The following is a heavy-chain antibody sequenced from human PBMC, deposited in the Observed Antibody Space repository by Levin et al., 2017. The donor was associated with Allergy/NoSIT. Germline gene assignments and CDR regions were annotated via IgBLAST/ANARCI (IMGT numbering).Heavy chain of an antibody. CDR1: GYTFTSSY. V-gene: IGHV1-46*01. CDR2: INPSGDST. J-gene: IGHJ4*02. CDR3: ARRDGN. Sequence: ASVKVSCKASGYTFTSSYIHWVRQAPGQGLEWMGVINPSGDSTTYAQKYQGRVTMTRDTSTSTVYMELSSLRSEDTAVYYCARRDGNWGQGTLVTVSS. D-gene: IGHD5-24*01.